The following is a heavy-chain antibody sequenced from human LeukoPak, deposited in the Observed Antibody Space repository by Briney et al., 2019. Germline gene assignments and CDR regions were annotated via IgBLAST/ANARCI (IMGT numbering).Heavy chain of an antibody. V-gene: IGHV4-59*08. D-gene: IGHD6-19*01. CDR3: ARRGYSSGWSPEAFDI. J-gene: IGHJ3*02. CDR2: IYYSGST. CDR1: GGSISSYY. Sequence: SETLSLTCTVSGGSISSYYWSWIRQPPGKGLEWIGYIYYSGSTYYNPSLKSRVTISVDTSKNQFSLKLSSVTAADTAVYYCARRGYSSGWSPEAFDIWGQGTMVTVSS.